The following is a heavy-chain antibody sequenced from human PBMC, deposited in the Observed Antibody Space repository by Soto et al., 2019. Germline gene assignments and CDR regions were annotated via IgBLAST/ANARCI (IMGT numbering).Heavy chain of an antibody. CDR3: ARGSSSWYVVYYYYGMDV. J-gene: IGHJ6*02. CDR1: GYTFTGYY. D-gene: IGHD6-13*01. CDR2: INPNSGGT. Sequence: GASVKVSCKASGYTFTGYYMHWVRQAPGQGLEWMGWINPNSGGTNYAQKFQGRVTMTRDTSISTAYMELSRLRSDDTAVYYCARGSSSWYVVYYYYGMDVWGQGTTVTVSS. V-gene: IGHV1-2*02.